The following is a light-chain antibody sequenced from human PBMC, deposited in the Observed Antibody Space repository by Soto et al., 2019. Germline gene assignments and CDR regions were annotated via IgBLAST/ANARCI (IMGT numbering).Light chain of an antibody. V-gene: IGLV2-14*01. Sequence: QSALTQPASVSGSPGQSITISCTGTSSDVGGYKYVSWYQQHPGKAPKLMIYEVSNRPSGVSYRFSGSKSDNTASLTISGLQAEDEADYYCSSYTSSSTLVFGTGTKLTFL. CDR2: EVS. CDR3: SSYTSSSTLV. CDR1: SSDVGGYKY. J-gene: IGLJ1*01.